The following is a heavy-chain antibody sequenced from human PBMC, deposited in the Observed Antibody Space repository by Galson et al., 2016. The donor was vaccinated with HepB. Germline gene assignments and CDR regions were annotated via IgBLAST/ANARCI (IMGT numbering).Heavy chain of an antibody. CDR2: IHYNGDT. D-gene: IGHD3-10*01. Sequence: ETLSLTCTVSGGSIRSSYYYWAWIRQPPGKGLEWLGSIHYNGDTYYNPSLKSRITISVDMSKNQFSLNVSSVTAADTAVYYCARSEIRLVRGDYWFDPWGQGTLVIVSS. V-gene: IGHV4-39*07. J-gene: IGHJ5*02. CDR3: ARSEIRLVRGDYWFDP. CDR1: GGSIRSSYYY.